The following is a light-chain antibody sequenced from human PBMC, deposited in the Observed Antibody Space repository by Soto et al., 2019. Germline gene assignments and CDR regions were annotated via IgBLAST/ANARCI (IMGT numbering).Light chain of an antibody. CDR3: QQYNNWLGT. J-gene: IGKJ5*01. CDR2: AAS. CDR1: QSIDGN. V-gene: IGKV3-15*01. Sequence: VLTQSPATLSVSPGEGATPSCRASQSIDGNLAWYQQRPGPAPRLLINAASTRATGVPARFSASGSGTEFTITIRSLQSEDGEVYDCQQYNNWLGTFGQGTRLEN.